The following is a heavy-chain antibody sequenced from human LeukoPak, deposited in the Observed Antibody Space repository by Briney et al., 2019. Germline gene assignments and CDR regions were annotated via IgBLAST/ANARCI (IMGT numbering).Heavy chain of an antibody. J-gene: IGHJ4*02. CDR2: INPNSGGT. V-gene: IGHV1-2*02. CDR1: GYTFTGYY. Sequence: GASVKVSCEASGYTFTGYYMHWVRQAPGQGLEWMGWINPNSGGTNYAQKFQGRVTMTRDTSISTAYMELSRLRSDDTAVYYCARGGRSMTTVVGGDYWGQGTLVTVSS. D-gene: IGHD4-4*01. CDR3: ARGGRSMTTVVGGDY.